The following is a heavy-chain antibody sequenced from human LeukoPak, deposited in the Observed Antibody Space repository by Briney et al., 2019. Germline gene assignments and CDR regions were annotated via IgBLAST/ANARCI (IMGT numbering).Heavy chain of an antibody. CDR3: AKELGYYYDSSGSTAYYYYYGMDV. J-gene: IGHJ6*02. V-gene: IGHV3-30*18. CDR1: GFTFSSYG. Sequence: GGSLRLSCAASGFTFSSYGMHWVRQAPGKGLEWVAVISYDGSNKYYADSVKGRFTISRDNSKNTLYLQMNSLGAEDTAVYYCAKELGYYYDSSGSTAYYYYYGMDVWGQGTTVTVSS. D-gene: IGHD3-22*01. CDR2: ISYDGSNK.